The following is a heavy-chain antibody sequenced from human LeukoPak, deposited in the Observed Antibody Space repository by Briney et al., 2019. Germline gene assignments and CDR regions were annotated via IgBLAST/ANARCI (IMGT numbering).Heavy chain of an antibody. CDR2: IYTSGGT. V-gene: IGHV4-4*07. CDR1: GTSISNYY. J-gene: IGHJ4*02. Sequence: SQTLSLTCTVSGTSISNYYWTWIRQPAGKGMEWIGRIYTSGGTNYNPSLKTRVTMSVDTSKNQVSLKLSSVTAADTAMYYCARAAEYTSGWYLFDYWGQGILVTVSA. D-gene: IGHD6-19*01. CDR3: ARAAEYTSGWYLFDY.